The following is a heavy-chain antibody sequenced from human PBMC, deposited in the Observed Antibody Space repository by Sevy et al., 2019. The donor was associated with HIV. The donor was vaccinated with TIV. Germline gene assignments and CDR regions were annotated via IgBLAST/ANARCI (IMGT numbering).Heavy chain of an antibody. CDR1: GYTFTGDY. Sequence: ASVKVSCKASGYTFTGDYLHWVRQAPGQGLEWMGRVYPKSGGTNYAQKFQGRVTITRDTSISTAYMELSRLRSDDTAVYYCVRDAGGGTTNSGMDVWGQGTTVTVSS. V-gene: IGHV1-2*06. CDR2: VYPKSGGT. J-gene: IGHJ6*02. D-gene: IGHD1-7*01. CDR3: VRDAGGGTTNSGMDV.